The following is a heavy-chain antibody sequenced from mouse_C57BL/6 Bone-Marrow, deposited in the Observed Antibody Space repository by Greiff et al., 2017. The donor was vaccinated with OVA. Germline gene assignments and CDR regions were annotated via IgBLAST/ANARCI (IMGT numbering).Heavy chain of an antibody. Sequence: EVHLVASEGGLVQPGSSMKLSCTASGFTFSDYYMAWVRQVPEKGLEWVANINYDGSSTYYLDSLKSRFIISRDNAKNILYLQMSSLKSEDTATYYCARVTTVVAPFDYWGQGTTLTVSS. V-gene: IGHV5-16*01. CDR1: GFTFSDYY. CDR3: ARVTTVVAPFDY. D-gene: IGHD1-1*01. J-gene: IGHJ2*01. CDR2: INYDGSST.